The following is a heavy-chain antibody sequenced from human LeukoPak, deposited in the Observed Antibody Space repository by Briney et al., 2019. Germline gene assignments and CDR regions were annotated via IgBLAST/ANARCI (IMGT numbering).Heavy chain of an antibody. J-gene: IGHJ4*02. CDR2: IKQDGSEK. D-gene: IGHD1-26*01. CDR1: GFIISNYW. CDR3: VTGGSYHGY. V-gene: IGHV3-7*02. Sequence: GGSLRLSCALSGFIISNYWMSWVRQAPGKGLEWVANIKQDGSEKYYVDSVKGRFTISRDNAKNSLYLQMNSLRDEDTAVYYCVTGGSYHGYWGQGTLVTVSS.